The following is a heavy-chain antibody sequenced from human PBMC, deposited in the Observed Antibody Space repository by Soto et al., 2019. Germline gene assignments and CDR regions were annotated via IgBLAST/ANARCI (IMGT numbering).Heavy chain of an antibody. CDR1: GYTFNTYY. D-gene: IGHD2-15*01. CDR2: INPSGGPT. CDR3: ACGRQAASSWLDP. V-gene: IGHV1-46*02. J-gene: IGHJ5*02. Sequence: QDQLVQSGTEVKKPGDSVRVSCKAVGYTFNTYYVHWVRQAPGQGLKWMGIINPSGGPTSYAPRFQGGVAVTSEPSTSTVYMELSSLTSDDTAVYFCACGRQAASSWLDPWGQGTLVSVSS.